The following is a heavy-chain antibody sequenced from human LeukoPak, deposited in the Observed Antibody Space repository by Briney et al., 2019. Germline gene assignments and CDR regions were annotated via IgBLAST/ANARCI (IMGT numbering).Heavy chain of an antibody. CDR1: GFTFSSYA. CDR3: AKDTTLTPQ. J-gene: IGHJ4*02. D-gene: IGHD4-17*01. V-gene: IGHV3-23*01. Sequence: GGSLRLSCAASGFTFSSYAMNWVRQAPGKGLEWVSAISGSGGTTYYADSAKGRFTISRDNSKNTLYLQMNSLRAEDTAVYYCAKDTTLTPQWGQGTLVTVSS. CDR2: ISGSGGTT.